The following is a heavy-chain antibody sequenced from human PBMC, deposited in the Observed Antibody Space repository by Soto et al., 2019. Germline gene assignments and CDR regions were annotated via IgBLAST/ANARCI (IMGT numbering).Heavy chain of an antibody. J-gene: IGHJ6*02. V-gene: IGHV1-58*02. D-gene: IGHD6-13*01. CDR3: AANRSSWYAQYYYGMDV. Sequence: QMQLVQSGPEVKKPGTSVKVSCKASGFTFTSSAMQWVRQARGQRREWIGWIVVGSGNTNYAQKFQERVTITRDMSTSTAYMELSSLRSEDTAVYYCAANRSSWYAQYYYGMDVWGQGTTVTVSS. CDR2: IVVGSGNT. CDR1: GFTFTSSA.